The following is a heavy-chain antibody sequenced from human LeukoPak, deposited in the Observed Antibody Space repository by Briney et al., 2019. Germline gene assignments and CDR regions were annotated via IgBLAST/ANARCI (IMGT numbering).Heavy chain of an antibody. CDR2: IYTSGST. CDR1: GGSISSGGYY. J-gene: IGHJ4*02. V-gene: IGHV4-61*02. CDR3: ARASSGWYIIYFDY. D-gene: IGHD6-19*01. Sequence: SQTLSLTCTVSGGSISSGGYYWSWIRQPAGKGLEWIGRIYTSGSTNYNPSLKSRVTMSVDTSKNQFSLKLSSVTAADTAVYYCARASSGWYIIYFDYWGQGTLVTVSS.